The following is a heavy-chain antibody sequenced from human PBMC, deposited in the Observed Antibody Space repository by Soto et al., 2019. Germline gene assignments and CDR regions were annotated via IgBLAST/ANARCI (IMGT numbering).Heavy chain of an antibody. CDR1: GVVLGGDAYY. V-gene: IGHV4-31*03. CDR2: IYHTGST. J-gene: IGHJ4*02. Sequence: SETLSLTCTVSGVVLGGDAYYWSWIRQHPGKGLEWIGNIYHTGSTYYNPSLKSRVVISLDTSQNQFFLRLSSVTAADTAVYFCARYRSSRKRSSKFDYGGKSPLVTLS. D-gene: IGHD3-16*02. CDR3: ARYRSSRKRSSKFDY.